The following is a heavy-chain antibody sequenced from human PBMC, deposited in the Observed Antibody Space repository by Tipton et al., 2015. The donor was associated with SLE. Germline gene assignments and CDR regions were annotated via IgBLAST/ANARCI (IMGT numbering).Heavy chain of an antibody. CDR3: ARDVTIFGVAGNWFDP. D-gene: IGHD3-3*01. CDR1: GGSISSYY. Sequence: TLSLTCTASGGSISSYYWSWIRQPPGKGLGWIGYIYYSGSTNYNPSLKSRVTISVDTSKNQFSLKLSSVTAADTAVYYCARDVTIFGVAGNWFDPWGQGTLVTVSS. V-gene: IGHV4-59*01. CDR2: IYYSGST. J-gene: IGHJ5*02.